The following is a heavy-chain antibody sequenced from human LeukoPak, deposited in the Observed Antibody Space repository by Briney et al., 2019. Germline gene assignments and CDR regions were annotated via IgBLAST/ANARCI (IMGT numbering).Heavy chain of an antibody. D-gene: IGHD3-3*01. Sequence: TLSLTCVVSGASISAGGNYWTWIRQHQGKGLEWIGYILGGVTTYYNPSLKSRVTISQGTSKNQFSLKLNSVTAADSAIYYCARNRVVGGGHGVDVWGQGTTVTVSS. CDR3: ARNRVVGGGHGVDV. CDR2: ILGGVTT. CDR1: GASISAGGNY. J-gene: IGHJ6*02. V-gene: IGHV4-31*11.